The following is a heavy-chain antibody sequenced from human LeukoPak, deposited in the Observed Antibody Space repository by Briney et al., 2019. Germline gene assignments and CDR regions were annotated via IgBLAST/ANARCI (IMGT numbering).Heavy chain of an antibody. CDR3: TRDRGAYNLYDY. D-gene: IGHD1-1*01. Sequence: GGSLRLSCAASGFTFSSFSMNWIRQAPGKGLEWVGFIRSKAYGETADYAASVKGRFTISRDDSKAIAYLQMNSLKTEDTAVYHCTRDRGAYNLYDYWGQGTLVTVSS. CDR1: GFTFSSFS. CDR2: IRSKAYGETA. V-gene: IGHV3-49*03. J-gene: IGHJ4*02.